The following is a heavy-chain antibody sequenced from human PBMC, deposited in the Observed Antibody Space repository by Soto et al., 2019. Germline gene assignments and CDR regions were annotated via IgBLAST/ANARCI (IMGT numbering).Heavy chain of an antibody. V-gene: IGHV4-39*01. Sequence: QLQLQESGPGLVKPSETLSLTCTVSGGSISSSSYYWGWIRQPPGKGLEWIGSIYYSGSTYYNPSLKSRVTISVDTSKNQFSLKLSSVTAADTAVYYCARHLNNVDIVVVPAAIGLHWFDPWGQGTLVTVSS. CDR3: ARHLNNVDIVVVPAAIGLHWFDP. CDR1: GGSISSSSYY. D-gene: IGHD2-2*02. J-gene: IGHJ5*02. CDR2: IYYSGST.